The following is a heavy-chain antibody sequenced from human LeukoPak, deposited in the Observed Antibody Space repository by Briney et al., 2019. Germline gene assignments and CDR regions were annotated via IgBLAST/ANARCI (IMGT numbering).Heavy chain of an antibody. J-gene: IGHJ5*02. CDR1: GYTFTSYA. V-gene: IGHV7-4-1*02. CDR3: ARDLPGGYCSGGSCRTMGWFDP. D-gene: IGHD2-15*01. Sequence: ASVKVSCKASGYTFTSYAMNWVRQAPGQGLEWMGWINTNTGNPTYAQGFTGRFVFSLDTSVSTAYLQISSLKAEDTAVYYCARDLPGGYCSGGSCRTMGWFDPWGQGTLVTVSS. CDR2: INTNTGNP.